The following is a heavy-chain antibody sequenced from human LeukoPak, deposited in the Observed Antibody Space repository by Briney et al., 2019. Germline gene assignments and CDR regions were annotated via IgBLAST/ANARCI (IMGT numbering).Heavy chain of an antibody. V-gene: IGHV4-59*01. CDR1: GGSISSYY. Sequence: SETLSLTCTVSGGSISSYYWSWIRQPPGKGLEWIGYIYYSGSANYNPSLKSRVTISVDTSKNQFSLKLSSVTAADTAVYYCARAASGPLFDYWGQGTLVTVSS. J-gene: IGHJ4*02. CDR2: IYYSGSA. CDR3: ARAASGPLFDY. D-gene: IGHD2-15*01.